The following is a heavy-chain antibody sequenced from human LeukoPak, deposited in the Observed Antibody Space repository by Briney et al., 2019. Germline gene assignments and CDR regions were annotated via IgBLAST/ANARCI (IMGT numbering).Heavy chain of an antibody. CDR2: IKQDGSEK. CDR3: ASDEGNYFDY. CDR1: GFAFSRSW. V-gene: IGHV3-7*05. J-gene: IGHJ4*02. Sequence: PGGSLRLSCAASGFAFSRSWMNWVRQAPGKGLEWVANIKQDGSEKYYVGSVKGRFTISRDNAKNSLYLQMNSLRAEDTAMYYCASDEGNYFDYWGQGTLVTVSS.